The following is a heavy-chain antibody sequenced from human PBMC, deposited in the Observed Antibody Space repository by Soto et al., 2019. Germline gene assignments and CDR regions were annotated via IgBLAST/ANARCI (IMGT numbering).Heavy chain of an antibody. CDR3: AKDLEWLVLRYAMDV. D-gene: IGHD6-19*01. CDR2: ISYDGSNE. J-gene: IGHJ6*02. Sequence: QVQLVESGGGVVQPGRSLRLSCAASGFTFSSYGMHWVRQAPGKGLEWVALISYDGSNEDYADSVKGRFTISRDNSKKSLYLQMNSLRPEDTAVYYCAKDLEWLVLRYAMDVWGQGTTVTVSS. CDR1: GFTFSSYG. V-gene: IGHV3-30*18.